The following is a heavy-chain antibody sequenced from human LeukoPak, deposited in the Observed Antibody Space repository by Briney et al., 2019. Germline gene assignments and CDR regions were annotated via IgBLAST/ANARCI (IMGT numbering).Heavy chain of an antibody. CDR1: GFTFSSYV. J-gene: IGHJ4*02. V-gene: IGHV3-30*04. D-gene: IGHD3-10*01. Sequence: GGSLRLSCAASGFTFSSYVVHWVRQAPGKGLEWVAVISYDGSNKNYADSVKGRFTISGDNSKNTLYLQMNSLRAEDTAVYYCARDYTRYYGSGSYFDRDFDYWGQGTLVTVSS. CDR2: ISYDGSNK. CDR3: ARDYTRYYGSGSYFDRDFDY.